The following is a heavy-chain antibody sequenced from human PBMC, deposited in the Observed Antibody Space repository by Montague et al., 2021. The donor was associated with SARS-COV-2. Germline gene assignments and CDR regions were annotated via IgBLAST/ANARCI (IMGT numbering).Heavy chain of an antibody. CDR2: INHSGNT. V-gene: IGHV4-34*01. D-gene: IGHD2-15*01. Sequence: SETLSLTCAVHGGSFSGYYWNWIRQPPGKGLEWIGEINHSGNTNYNPSLKNRLTISVDTSKNQFSLKLTSVTATDTAVYYCARLRDGVVPSPILGIGPYFTYYYLDLWGKGTTVTVSS. CDR3: ARLRDGVVPSPILGIGPYFTYYYLDL. CDR1: GGSFSGYY. J-gene: IGHJ6*03.